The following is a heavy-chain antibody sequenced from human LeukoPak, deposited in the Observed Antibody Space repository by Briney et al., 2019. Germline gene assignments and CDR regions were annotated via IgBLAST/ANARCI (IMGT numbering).Heavy chain of an antibody. Sequence: PGGSLRRSCAASGFTFSRYAMSWVRQAPGKGLEWVSAISGSGGSTYYADSVKGRFTISRDNSKNTLYLQMNSLRAEDTAVYYCAKDASYSSGWDLFDYWGQGTLVTVSS. J-gene: IGHJ4*02. D-gene: IGHD6-19*01. V-gene: IGHV3-23*01. CDR1: GFTFSRYA. CDR3: AKDASYSSGWDLFDY. CDR2: ISGSGGST.